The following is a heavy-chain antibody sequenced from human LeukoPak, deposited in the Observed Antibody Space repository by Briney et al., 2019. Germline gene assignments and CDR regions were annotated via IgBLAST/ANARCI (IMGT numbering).Heavy chain of an antibody. V-gene: IGHV3-21*01. D-gene: IGHD5-18*01. CDR1: GFTFSSYS. J-gene: IGHJ4*02. CDR3: AREEGGYSYGSHFDY. CDR2: ISSSSSYI. Sequence: GGSLRLSCAASGFTFSSYSMNWVRQAPGKGLEWVSSISSSSSYIYYADSVKGRFTISRDNAKNSLYLQMNSLRAEDTAVYYCAREEGGYSYGSHFDYWGQGTLVTVSS.